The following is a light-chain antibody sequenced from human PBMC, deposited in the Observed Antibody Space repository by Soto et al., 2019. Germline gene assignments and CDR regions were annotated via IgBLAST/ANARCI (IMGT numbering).Light chain of an antibody. J-gene: IGKJ1*01. CDR2: AAS. CDR1: QAISSY. CDR3: QQYYVYPRT. Sequence: AIRMTQSPSSLSASTGDRVTITCRASQAISSYLAWYQQKPGKAPKLLIFAASTLQSGVPSRFSGGGSGTDFTLTISYLQSEDFATYYCQQYYVYPRTFGQGTKVEI. V-gene: IGKV1-8*01.